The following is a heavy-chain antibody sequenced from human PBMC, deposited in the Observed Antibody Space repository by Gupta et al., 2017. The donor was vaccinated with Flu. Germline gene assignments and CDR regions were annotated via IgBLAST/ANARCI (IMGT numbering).Heavy chain of an antibody. D-gene: IGHD2-2*01. CDR3: AKAHDILVVPTAEHFDH. CDR2: SSYDGGNK. J-gene: IGHJ4*02. Sequence: PGKGLEWVSASSYDGGNKFYADSVKCRFTISRDNSENTVFLQKNSLTPDVTAVYSCAKAHDILVVPTAEHFDHWGQGTLVTVSS. V-gene: IGHV3-30*18.